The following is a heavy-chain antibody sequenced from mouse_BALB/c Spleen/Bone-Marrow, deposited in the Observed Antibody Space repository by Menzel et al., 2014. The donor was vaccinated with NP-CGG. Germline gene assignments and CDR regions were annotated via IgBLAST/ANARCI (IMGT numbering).Heavy chain of an antibody. CDR3: TRGGNGEDFDY. CDR1: GFTFSSFG. J-gene: IGHJ2*01. CDR2: ISSDSGAI. Sequence: EVQGVESGGGLVQPGGSRKLSCAASGFTFSSFGMHWVRQAPEKGLEWIAYISSDSGAIFYADTVKGRFTISRDNPKNTLFLQMTSLRSEDTAIYFCTRGGNGEDFDYWGQGTTLTVSS. V-gene: IGHV5-17*02.